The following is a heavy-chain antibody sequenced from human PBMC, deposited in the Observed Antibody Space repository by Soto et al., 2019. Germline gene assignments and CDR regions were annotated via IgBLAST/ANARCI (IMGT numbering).Heavy chain of an antibody. CDR2: ISSGGST. CDR3: ARDTFGGAYDFLH. J-gene: IGHJ4*02. V-gene: IGHV3-66*01. Sequence: EVQLVESGGGLVQPGGSLRLSCAASGFTVSSFYMTWVRQAPGKGLQWVAVISSGGSTYYADSVKGRFPISRDNSKNTLYLEMNSLRAEDTAVYYCARDTFGGAYDFLHGGQGTLVTVSS. CDR1: GFTVSSFY. D-gene: IGHD3-3*01.